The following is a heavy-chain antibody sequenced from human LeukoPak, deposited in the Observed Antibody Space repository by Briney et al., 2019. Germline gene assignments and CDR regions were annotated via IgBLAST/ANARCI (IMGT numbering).Heavy chain of an antibody. CDR3: ARGRYYDNSVYYYFDY. V-gene: IGHV3-23*01. J-gene: IGHJ4*02. Sequence: GGSLRLSCAASGFTFSSYAMSWVRQAPGMGLAWVSDISGSGGSTYYADSVKGRFTLSRDTSKNTLYLQMNSLRAEDTAVYYCARGRYYDNSVYYYFDYWGQGTLVTVSS. CDR2: ISGSGGST. D-gene: IGHD3-22*01. CDR1: GFTFSSYA.